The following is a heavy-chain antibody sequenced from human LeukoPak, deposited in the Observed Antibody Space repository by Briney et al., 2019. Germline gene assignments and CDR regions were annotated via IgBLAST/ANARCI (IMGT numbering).Heavy chain of an antibody. CDR1: GFTFSSYN. CDR2: ISGTSKYI. CDR3: ARDLPGIAVALPFYP. D-gene: IGHD6-19*01. Sequence: PGGSLRLSCAASGFTFSSYNINWVRQAPGKGLEWVSSISGTSKYIYYADSVKGRFTISRDNAKNSLYLQMNSLRAEDTAVYYCARDLPGIAVALPFYPWGQGTLVTVSS. J-gene: IGHJ5*02. V-gene: IGHV3-21*01.